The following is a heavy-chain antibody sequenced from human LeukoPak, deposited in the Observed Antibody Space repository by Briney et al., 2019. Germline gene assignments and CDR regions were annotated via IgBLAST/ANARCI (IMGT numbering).Heavy chain of an antibody. V-gene: IGHV4-59*12. CDR2: IYYSGST. Sequence: SETLSLTCTVSGGSISNYYWSWIRQPPGKGLEWIGYIYYSGSTNYNPSLKSRVTISVDTSKNQFSLKLSSVTAADTAVYYCAREAVRTGWFDPWGQGTLVTVSS. J-gene: IGHJ5*02. D-gene: IGHD7-27*01. CDR3: AREAVRTGWFDP. CDR1: GGSISNYY.